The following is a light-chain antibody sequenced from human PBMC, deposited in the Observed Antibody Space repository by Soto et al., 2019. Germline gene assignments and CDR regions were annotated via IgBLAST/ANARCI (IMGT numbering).Light chain of an antibody. Sequence: QSALTQPPSASGSPGQSVTISCTGTSSDVGGYNYVSWYQHHPGKAPKLMISEVSNRPSGVPDRFSGSKSGNTASLTVSGLQAEDEAHYYCNSYAGSNRVVFGGGTKLTVL. J-gene: IGLJ2*01. CDR3: NSYAGSNRVV. V-gene: IGLV2-8*01. CDR1: SSDVGGYNY. CDR2: EVS.